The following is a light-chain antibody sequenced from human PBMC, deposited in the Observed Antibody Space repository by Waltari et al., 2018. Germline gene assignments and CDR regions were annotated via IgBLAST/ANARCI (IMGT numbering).Light chain of an antibody. Sequence: QSALTQPASVSGSPGQSITISCTGTSSDVGGYNYVSWYQQHPGKAPKLMIYDVSKRPSGVSNRFSGPKSGNTASLTISGLQAEDEADYYCCSYAGSSTLVFGGGTELTVL. CDR1: SSDVGGYNY. CDR3: CSYAGSSTLV. CDR2: DVS. V-gene: IGLV2-23*02. J-gene: IGLJ3*02.